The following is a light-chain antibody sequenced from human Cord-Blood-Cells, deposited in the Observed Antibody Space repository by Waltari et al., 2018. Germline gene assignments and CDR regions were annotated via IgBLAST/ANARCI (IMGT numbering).Light chain of an antibody. Sequence: DIQMTQSPSSLSASVGDRVTITCQASQDISNYLNWYQQKTGKATKLLIYDSCNLETGVPSRFSGSGSGTDFTFTISSLQPEDIATYYCQQYDNLPSLTFGPGTKVDIK. J-gene: IGKJ3*01. CDR1: QDISNY. CDR2: DSC. V-gene: IGKV1-33*01. CDR3: QQYDNLPSLT.